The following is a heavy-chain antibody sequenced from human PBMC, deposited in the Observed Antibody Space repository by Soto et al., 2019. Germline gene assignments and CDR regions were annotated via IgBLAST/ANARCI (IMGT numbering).Heavy chain of an antibody. J-gene: IGHJ4*02. Sequence: WETLSLTCTVSGASVNSGCYYWSWIRQPPGKGLEWIGFIFYTGGTSYNPSLGSRVTISADTSKTLFSLNLNFVTAADTAVYYCERGDHGPRRFYFYTWGQGTLVTVSS. CDR2: IFYTGGT. V-gene: IGHV4-61*03. CDR1: GASVNSGCYY. D-gene: IGHD2-8*01. CDR3: ERGDHGPRRFYFYT.